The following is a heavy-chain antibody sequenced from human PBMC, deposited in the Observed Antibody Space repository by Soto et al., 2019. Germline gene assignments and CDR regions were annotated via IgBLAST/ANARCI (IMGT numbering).Heavy chain of an antibody. Sequence: GGSLRLSCAASGFTFSSYSMNWVRQAPGKGLEWVSSISSSSSYIYYADSVKGRFIISRDNAKNSLYLQMNSLRAEDTAVYYCARDRPNWNYVNAFDIWGQGTMVTVSS. CDR3: ARDRPNWNYVNAFDI. CDR1: GFTFSSYS. CDR2: ISSSSSYI. D-gene: IGHD1-7*01. V-gene: IGHV3-21*01. J-gene: IGHJ3*02.